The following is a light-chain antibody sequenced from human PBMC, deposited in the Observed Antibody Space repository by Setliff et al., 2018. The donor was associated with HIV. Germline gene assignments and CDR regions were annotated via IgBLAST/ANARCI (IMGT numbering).Light chain of an antibody. J-gene: IGLJ1*01. CDR3: CSNTGSNTYV. Sequence: QSVLTQPASVSGSPGQSITISCTGTSSDIGRYNLVSWFQQYPGKAPKPMIYQATKRPSGVSNRFSGSKSGNTASLTISGLQAEDEADYYCCSNTGSNTYVFGSGTKV. V-gene: IGLV2-23*01. CDR1: SSDIGRYNL. CDR2: QAT.